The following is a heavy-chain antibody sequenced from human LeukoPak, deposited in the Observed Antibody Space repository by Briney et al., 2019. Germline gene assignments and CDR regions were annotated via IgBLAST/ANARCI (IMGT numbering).Heavy chain of an antibody. D-gene: IGHD3-10*01. CDR1: GFTFSRYA. CDR3: ARRMIRGVNHDAFDL. Sequence: GGSLRLSCAASGFTFSRYAMSWVRQAPGKGLEWVSAVSGSGGSTYYADSVKGLFTISRDNSKNALYLQMNSLRAEDTAVYYCARRMIRGVNHDAFDLWGQGTMVTVSS. CDR2: VSGSGGST. V-gene: IGHV3-23*01. J-gene: IGHJ3*01.